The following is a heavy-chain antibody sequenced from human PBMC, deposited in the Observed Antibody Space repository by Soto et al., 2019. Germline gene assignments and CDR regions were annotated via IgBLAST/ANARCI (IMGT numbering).Heavy chain of an antibody. CDR3: ARDGYSSGWSDDAFDI. J-gene: IGHJ3*02. CDR2: IIPIFGTA. V-gene: IGHV1-69*13. D-gene: IGHD6-19*01. CDR1: GGTFSSYA. Sequence: GPSVKVSCKASGGTFSSYAISWVRQAPGQGLEWMGGIIPIFGTANYAQKFQGRVTITADESTSTAYMELSSLRSEDTAVYYCARDGYSSGWSDDAFDIWGQGTMVTGS.